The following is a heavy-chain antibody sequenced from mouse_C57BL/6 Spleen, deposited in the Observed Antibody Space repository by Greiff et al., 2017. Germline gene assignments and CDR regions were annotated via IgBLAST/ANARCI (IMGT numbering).Heavy chain of an antibody. Sequence: QVQLQRSGAELVRPGASVTLSCKASGYTFTDYEMHWVKQTPVHGLEWIGAIDPETGVTAYNQKFKGKAILTADKSSSTAYMELRSLTSEDSAVYYCTRASTARAMDYWGQGTSVTVSS. CDR3: TRASTARAMDY. CDR1: GYTFTDYE. D-gene: IGHD1-2*01. V-gene: IGHV1-15*01. J-gene: IGHJ4*01. CDR2: IDPETGVT.